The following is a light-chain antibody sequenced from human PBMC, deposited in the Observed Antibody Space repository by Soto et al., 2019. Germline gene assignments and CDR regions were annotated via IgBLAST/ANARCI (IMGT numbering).Light chain of an antibody. CDR2: GAS. Sequence: EIVMTQSPATLSVSPGERATLSCRASQSVSSNLAWYQQKPGQAPRLLIYGASTRATGIPARFSGSGSGTEFPPTISSLQSEDFAVYYRQQYNNWPPWTFGQGTKLEIK. V-gene: IGKV3-15*01. CDR1: QSVSSN. J-gene: IGKJ1*01. CDR3: QQYNNWPPWT.